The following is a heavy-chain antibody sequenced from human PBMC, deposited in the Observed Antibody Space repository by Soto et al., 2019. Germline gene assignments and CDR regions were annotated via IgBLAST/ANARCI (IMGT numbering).Heavy chain of an antibody. CDR2: IYPSDSDT. J-gene: IGHJ6*02. Sequence: GESLKISCQATGYMFTAYGIGWVRQMPGKGLEWMGIIYPSDSDTTYHPSFQGQVTISADKSISTAYLQWSSLKASDTAMYYCAGSIPQVVPAAIPDYYGMDVWGQGTTVTVSS. CDR1: GYMFTAYG. D-gene: IGHD2-2*01. CDR3: AGSIPQVVPAAIPDYYGMDV. V-gene: IGHV5-51*01.